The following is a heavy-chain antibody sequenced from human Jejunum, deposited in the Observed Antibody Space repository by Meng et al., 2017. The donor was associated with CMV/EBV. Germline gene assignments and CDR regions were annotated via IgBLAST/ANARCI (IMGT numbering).Heavy chain of an antibody. CDR1: GCAFSDYW. J-gene: IGHJ4*02. D-gene: IGHD1-1*01. CDR2: IKYDGREK. V-gene: IGHV3-7*01. CDR3: TRQLDY. Sequence: SLRLSCAASGCAFSDYWMDWVRQIPGKGLEWVDNIKYDGREKYFVDSVEGRFTISRDNSRNTLYLHMNSLRAEDTAVYYCTRQLDYWGQGTLVTVSS.